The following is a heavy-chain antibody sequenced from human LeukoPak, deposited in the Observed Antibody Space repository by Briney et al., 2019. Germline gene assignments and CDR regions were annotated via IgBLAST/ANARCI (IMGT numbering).Heavy chain of an antibody. CDR1: RFTFSSYW. CDR2: IKQDGSEK. V-gene: IGHV3-7*01. J-gene: IGHJ3*02. Sequence: GGSMRLSCTATRFTFSSYWMSWVRQAPGKGLEWVANIKQDGSEKYYVGSVKGRFTISRDNAKKSLYLQMNSLRVEDTAVYFCARDAPDGLDIWGQGTLVTVSS. D-gene: IGHD5-24*01. CDR3: ARDAPDGLDI.